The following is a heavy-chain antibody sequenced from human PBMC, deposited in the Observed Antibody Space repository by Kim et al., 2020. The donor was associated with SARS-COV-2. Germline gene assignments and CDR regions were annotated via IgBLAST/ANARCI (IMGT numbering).Heavy chain of an antibody. V-gene: IGHV3-30*04. CDR2: ISSDGSNP. D-gene: IGHD3-3*01. Sequence: GGSLRLSCAVSGFTFSGHSMHWVRQAPGKGLEWAAVISSDGSNPYYADSEKDRFTISKDNSKNTLYLQKNRLRDEDTAEYYWATDSGHWSGSSDYWGQGT. J-gene: IGHJ4*02. CDR1: GFTFSGHS. CDR3: ATDSGHWSGSSDY.